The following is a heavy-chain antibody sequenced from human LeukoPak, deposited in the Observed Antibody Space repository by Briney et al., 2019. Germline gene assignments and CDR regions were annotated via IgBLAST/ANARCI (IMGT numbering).Heavy chain of an antibody. V-gene: IGHV4-38-2*02. CDR1: GYSISSGYY. CDR2: IYHSGST. CDR3: ARVRMGDYSRPFDY. J-gene: IGHJ4*02. Sequence: SETLSLTCTVSGYSISSGYYWGWFRQPPGKGLEWIGSIYHSGSTYYNPSLKSRVTISVDTSKNQFSLKLSSVTAADTAVYYCARVRMGDYSRPFDYWGQGTLVTVSS. D-gene: IGHD4-17*01.